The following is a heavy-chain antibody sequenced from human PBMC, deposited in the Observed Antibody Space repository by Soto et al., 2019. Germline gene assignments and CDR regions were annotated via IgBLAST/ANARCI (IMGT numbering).Heavy chain of an antibody. CDR2: IYYSGST. CDR3: ARNYYDSSGYNDAFDI. J-gene: IGHJ3*02. V-gene: IGHV4-31*03. Sequence: PSETLSLTCTVSGGSISSGGYYWSWIRQHPGKGLEWIGYIYYSGSTYYNPSLKSRVTISVDTSKNQFSLKLSSVTAADTAVYYCARNYYDSSGYNDAFDICGEGTMVTVSS. D-gene: IGHD3-22*01. CDR1: GGSISSGGYY.